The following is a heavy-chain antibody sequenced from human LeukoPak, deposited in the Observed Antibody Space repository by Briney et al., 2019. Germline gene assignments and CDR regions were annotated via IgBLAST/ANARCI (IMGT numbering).Heavy chain of an antibody. J-gene: IGHJ5*02. CDR2: ISGSGGNV. CDR1: GFTFSSYA. D-gene: IGHD6-13*01. V-gene: IGHV3-23*01. Sequence: GGSLRLSCAASGFTFSSYAMSWVRQAPGKGLEWVSAISGSGGNVYYADSVKGRFTISRDNSKNTLFLQMKSLRAEDTAVYYCAKDRRIVAVGPRRTVKNWLDPWGQGTLVTVSS. CDR3: AKDRRIVAVGPRRTVKNWLDP.